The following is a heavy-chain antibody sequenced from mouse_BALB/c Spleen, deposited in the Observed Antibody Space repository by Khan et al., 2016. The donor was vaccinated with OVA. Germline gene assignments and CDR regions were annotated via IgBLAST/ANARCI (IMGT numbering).Heavy chain of an antibody. J-gene: IGHJ2*01. V-gene: IGHV1-20*02. CDR1: GYSFTGYF. Sequence: EVQLKQSGPELVKPGASVKISCKASGYSFTGYFMNWVMQSHGKSLEWIGRINPHIGETYYNPKFKGKATFTVDESSSTAHMELRSLASEDSAVYYCARIYGSYFDYWGQGTTLTVSS. CDR2: INPHIGET. D-gene: IGHD1-1*01. CDR3: ARIYGSYFDY.